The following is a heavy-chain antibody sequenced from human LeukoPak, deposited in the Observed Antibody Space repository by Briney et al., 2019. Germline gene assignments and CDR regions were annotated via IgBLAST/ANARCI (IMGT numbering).Heavy chain of an antibody. J-gene: IGHJ4*02. CDR3: ATAGMVRGVTPLDY. D-gene: IGHD3-10*01. Sequence: ASVKVSCKVSGYTLTELSMHWVRQAPGKGLEWMGGFDPEDGETIYAQKFQGRVTMTEDTSTDTAYMELSSLRSEDTAVYYCATAGMVRGVTPLDYWGQGTLVTVSS. CDR2: FDPEDGET. CDR1: GYTLTELS. V-gene: IGHV1-24*01.